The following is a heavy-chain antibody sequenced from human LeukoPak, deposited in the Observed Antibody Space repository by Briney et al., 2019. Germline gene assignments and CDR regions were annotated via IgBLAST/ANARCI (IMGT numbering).Heavy chain of an antibody. CDR3: ARHLDISRYSGYVY. J-gene: IGHJ4*02. CDR1: GYRFTSYW. D-gene: IGHD5-12*01. V-gene: IGHV5-51*01. CDR2: IHPGDSDT. Sequence: GESLKISCKGSGYRFTSYWIGWVRQMPGKGLEWMGIIHPGDSDTRYSPSFQGQATISADKSISTAYLQWSSLQASDTAMYYCARHLDISRYSGYVYWGQGTLVTVSS.